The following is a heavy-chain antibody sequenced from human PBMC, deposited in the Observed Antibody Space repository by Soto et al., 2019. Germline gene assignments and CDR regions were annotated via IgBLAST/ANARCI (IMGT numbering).Heavy chain of an antibody. V-gene: IGHV4-59*01. J-gene: IGHJ6*01. CDR3: ARGIQPPTLSPWDV. CDR1: GVPIDQYY. Sequence: SETLSLTGHVSGVPIDQYYWTWIRQSPGRGLEWIGYNLHRGGTNYNPSLKSRVTISADVSESLVSLTMTSVTDADTAHYSCARGIQPPTLSPWDVWGPGTSVTVSS. D-gene: IGHD1-1*01. CDR2: NLHRGGT.